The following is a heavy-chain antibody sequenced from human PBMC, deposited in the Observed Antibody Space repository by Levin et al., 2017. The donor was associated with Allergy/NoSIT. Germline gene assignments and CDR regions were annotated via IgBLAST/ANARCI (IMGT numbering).Heavy chain of an antibody. CDR3: ARDHPMIRGIRLYGMDV. J-gene: IGHJ6*02. D-gene: IGHD3-10*01. CDR1: GYTFTSYY. CDR2: ISLSGGGT. V-gene: IGHV1-46*01. Sequence: PEASVKVSCKASGYTFTSYYMHWVRQAPGQGLEWMGIISLSGGGTDYAQKFQGRVTMTRDTSTSTVYMELSSLRSEDTAVYYCARDHPMIRGIRLYGMDVWGQGTTVTVSS.